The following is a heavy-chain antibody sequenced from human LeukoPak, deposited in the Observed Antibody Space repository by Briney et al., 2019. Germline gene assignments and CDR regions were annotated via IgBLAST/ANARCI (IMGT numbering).Heavy chain of an antibody. CDR1: GYSFTSHW. V-gene: IGHV5-51*01. D-gene: IGHD3-10*01. CDR3: ARLRWPRGGRSSFDY. Sequence: GESLKISCKGSGYSFTSHWIGWVRQMPGKGLEWMGIVNPDDSDTVYSPSFQGQVTISADESITTAYLQWSSLKASDTAMYYCARLRWPRGGRSSFDYWGQGALVTVSS. CDR2: VNPDDSDT. J-gene: IGHJ4*02.